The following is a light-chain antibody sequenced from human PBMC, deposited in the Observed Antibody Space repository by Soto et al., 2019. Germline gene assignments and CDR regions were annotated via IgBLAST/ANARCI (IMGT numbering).Light chain of an antibody. CDR3: QQYNNWPRT. Sequence: EIVMTQSPATLSVSPGERATLSCRASQSVSSNLAWYQQKPGQAPRLLIYGASTRATGIPARFSGSGSGTDFTLTISSLQSDDFAFYYCQQYNNWPRTFGRGTKLDIK. CDR2: GAS. J-gene: IGKJ1*01. V-gene: IGKV3-15*01. CDR1: QSVSSN.